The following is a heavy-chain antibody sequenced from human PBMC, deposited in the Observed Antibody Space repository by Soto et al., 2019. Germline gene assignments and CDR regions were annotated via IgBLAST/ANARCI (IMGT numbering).Heavy chain of an antibody. CDR2: ISSSSSTI. J-gene: IGHJ4*02. D-gene: IGHD6-6*01. Sequence: GGSLRLSCAASGFTFSSYSMNWVRQAPGKGLEWVSYISSSSSTIYYADSVKGRFTISRDNAKNSLYLQMNSLRAEDTAVYYCARGTHYSSSSDYFFFYWGQGTLVTVSS. CDR3: ARGTHYSSSSDYFFFY. V-gene: IGHV3-48*01. CDR1: GFTFSSYS.